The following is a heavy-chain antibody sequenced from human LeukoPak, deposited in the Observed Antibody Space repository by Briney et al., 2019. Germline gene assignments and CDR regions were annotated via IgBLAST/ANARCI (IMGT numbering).Heavy chain of an antibody. Sequence: PSETLSLTCTVSGGSISSGDYYWSWIRQPPGKGLEWIGYIYYTGSTDYNPSLKSRVTISVDTSKNQFSLKLSSVTAADTAVYYCARNHYYGSGSHHDYWGQGTLVTVSS. CDR1: GGSISSGDYY. V-gene: IGHV4-30-4*01. D-gene: IGHD3-10*01. CDR2: IYYTGST. CDR3: ARNHYYGSGSHHDY. J-gene: IGHJ4*02.